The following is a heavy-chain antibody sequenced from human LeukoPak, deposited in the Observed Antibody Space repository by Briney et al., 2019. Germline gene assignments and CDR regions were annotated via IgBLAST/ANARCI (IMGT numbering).Heavy chain of an antibody. CDR3: AKVFMVRGVIYTYYYYYGMDV. V-gene: IGHV3-30*18. Sequence: GGSLRLSCAASGFTFSSYGMPWVRQAPGKGLEWVAVISYDGSNKYYADSVKGRFTISRDNSKNTLYLQMNSLRAEDTAVYYCAKVFMVRGVIYTYYYYYGMDVWGQGTTVTVSS. CDR1: GFTFSSYG. CDR2: ISYDGSNK. J-gene: IGHJ6*02. D-gene: IGHD3-10*01.